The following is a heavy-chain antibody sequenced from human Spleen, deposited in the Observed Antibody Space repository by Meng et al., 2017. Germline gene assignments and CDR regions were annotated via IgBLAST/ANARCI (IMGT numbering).Heavy chain of an antibody. V-gene: IGHV1-69*06. J-gene: IGHJ5*02. CDR1: GGTFSTYG. CDR2: IIPIFGTA. CDR3: AREGVAVAPWFDP. Sequence: VQVVQSGAEVKKPGDSVKVSCKASGGTFSTYGVSWVRQAPGQGLEWMGGIIPIFGTANYAQKFQGRVTITADKSTSTAYMELSSLRSEDTAVYYCAREGVAVAPWFDPWGQGTLVTVSS. D-gene: IGHD6-19*01.